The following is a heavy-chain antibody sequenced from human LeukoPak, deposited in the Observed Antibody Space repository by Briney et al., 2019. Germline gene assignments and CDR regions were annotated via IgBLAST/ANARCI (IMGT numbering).Heavy chain of an antibody. CDR3: ARGRGDDFWSGYTYYFDY. CDR2: INAGNGNT. Sequence: GASVKVSCKASGYTFTSYAMHWVRQAPGQRLEWMGWINAGNGNTKYSQEFQGRVTITRDTSASTAYMELSSLRSEDMAVYYCARGRGDDFWSGYTYYFDYWGQGTLVTVSS. J-gene: IGHJ4*02. D-gene: IGHD3-3*01. V-gene: IGHV1-3*03. CDR1: GYTFTSYA.